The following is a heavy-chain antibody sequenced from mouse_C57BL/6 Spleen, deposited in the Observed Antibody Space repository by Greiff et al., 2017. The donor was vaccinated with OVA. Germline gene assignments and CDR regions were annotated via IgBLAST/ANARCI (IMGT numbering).Heavy chain of an antibody. Sequence: EVKLMESGPVLVKPGASVKMSCKASGYTFTDYYMNWVKQSHGKSLEWIGVINPYNGGTSYNQKFKGKATLTVDKSSSTAYMELNSLTSEDSAVYYCAREYYGLYYFDYWGQGTTLTVSS. J-gene: IGHJ2*01. CDR2: INPYNGGT. D-gene: IGHD1-1*01. V-gene: IGHV1-19*01. CDR3: AREYYGLYYFDY. CDR1: GYTFTDYY.